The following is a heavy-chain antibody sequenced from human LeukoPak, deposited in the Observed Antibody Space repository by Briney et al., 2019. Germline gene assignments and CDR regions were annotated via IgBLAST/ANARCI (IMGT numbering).Heavy chain of an antibody. D-gene: IGHD3-10*01. Sequence: SETLSLXCAVYGGSFSGYYWSWIRQPPGKGLEWIGEINHSGSTNYNPSLKSRVTISVDTSKNQFSLKLSSVTAADTAVYYCARGAITMVRGVPYYYYYYYMDVWGKGTTVTVSS. V-gene: IGHV4-34*01. J-gene: IGHJ6*03. CDR1: GGSFSGYY. CDR2: INHSGST. CDR3: ARGAITMVRGVPYYYYYYYMDV.